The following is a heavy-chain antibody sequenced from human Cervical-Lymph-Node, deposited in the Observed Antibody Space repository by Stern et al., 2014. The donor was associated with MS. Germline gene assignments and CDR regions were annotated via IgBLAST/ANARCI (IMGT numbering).Heavy chain of an antibody. CDR3: ARPPPRRKWDDPNYGMDV. CDR1: GYTFTNNW. Sequence: EVQLVESGAEVKKPGESLKISCKGSGYTFTNNWIAWVRQMPGKGLEWMGIIYPDDSDIRYSPSLQGQVTISADKSIGTASLQGSSLKAGDSAVYYCARPPPRRKWDDPNYGMDVWGQGTTVTVSS. J-gene: IGHJ6*02. CDR2: IYPDDSDI. D-gene: IGHD1-1*01. V-gene: IGHV5-51*03.